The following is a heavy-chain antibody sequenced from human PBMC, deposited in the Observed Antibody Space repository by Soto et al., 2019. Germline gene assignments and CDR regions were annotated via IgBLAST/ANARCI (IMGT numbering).Heavy chain of an antibody. J-gene: IGHJ4*02. CDR2: ISNIESPI. V-gene: IGHV3-48*01. CDR1: GFTFSSYT. CDR3: ARDHLWAFDY. D-gene: IGHD2-21*01. Sequence: GGSLRLSCAASGFTFSSYTMNWVRQAPGKGLEWISYISNIESPISYADSVKGRFTISRDNTKDSLYLQMNSLRVEDTAVYYGARDHLWAFDYWAQGILVTVSS.